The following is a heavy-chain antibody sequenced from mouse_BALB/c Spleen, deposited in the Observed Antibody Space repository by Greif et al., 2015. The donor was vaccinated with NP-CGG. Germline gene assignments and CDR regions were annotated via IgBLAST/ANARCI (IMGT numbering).Heavy chain of an antibody. CDR3: ARHGSYDY. V-gene: IGHV5-9-3*01. CDR1: GFTFSSYA. CDR2: ISSGGSYT. J-gene: IGHJ2*01. D-gene: IGHD6-1*01. Sequence: DVQLVESGGGLVKPGGSLKLSCAASGFTFSSYAMSWVRQTPEKRLEWVATISSGGSYTYYPDSVKGRFTISRDNAKNNQYLQVSSLMSEDTAMYSSARHGSYDYWGQGTTLTVSS.